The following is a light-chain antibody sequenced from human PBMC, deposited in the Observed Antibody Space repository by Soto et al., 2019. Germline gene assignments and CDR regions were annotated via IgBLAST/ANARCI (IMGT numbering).Light chain of an antibody. CDR2: DAS. CDR1: QSVSSY. J-gene: IGKJ5*01. CDR3: QQRSNWRGN. V-gene: IGKV3-11*01. Sequence: EIVLTQSPATLSLSPGERATLSCRASQSVSSYLAWYQQKPGQAPRLLIYDASNRATSIPARFSGSGSGTDFTLTISSLEPEDFAVYYCQQRSNWRGNFCQGTRLEIK.